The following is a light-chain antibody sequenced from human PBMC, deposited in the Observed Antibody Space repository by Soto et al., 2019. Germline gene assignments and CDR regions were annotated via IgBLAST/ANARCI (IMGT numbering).Light chain of an antibody. V-gene: IGKV1-5*01. CDR2: DAS. CDR3: QQYHNYPRT. J-gene: IGKJ1*01. CDR1: ESIRTW. Sequence: DIQMTQSPSTLSASIGDRVTITCRASESIRTWLAWYQHKPGKAPKFLIYDASSLESGVPSRFSGSGSGTEFPFPISNLQPDDFATYFCQQYHNYPRTFGQGTKVEIK.